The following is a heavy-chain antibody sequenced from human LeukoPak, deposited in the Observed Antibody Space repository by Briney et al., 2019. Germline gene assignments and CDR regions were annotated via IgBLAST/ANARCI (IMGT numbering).Heavy chain of an antibody. CDR1: GGSISSSSYY. D-gene: IGHD6-19*01. V-gene: IGHV4-39*07. J-gene: IGHJ4*02. CDR3: ASPGYSSGWDAGYYFDY. Sequence: SETLSLTCTVSGGSISSSSYYWGWIRQPPGKGLEWIGSIYYSGSTYYNPSLKSRVTISVDTSKNQFSLKLSSVTAADTAVYYCASPGYSSGWDAGYYFDYWGQGTLVTVSS. CDR2: IYYSGST.